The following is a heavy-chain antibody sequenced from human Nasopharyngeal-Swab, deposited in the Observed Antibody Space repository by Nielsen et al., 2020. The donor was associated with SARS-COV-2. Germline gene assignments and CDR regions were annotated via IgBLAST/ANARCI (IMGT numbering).Heavy chain of an antibody. V-gene: IGHV5-51*01. CDR3: ARFQQQLVHYYYYGMDV. Sequence: KVSCKGSGYSFTSYWIGWVRQMPGKGLEWMGIIYPGDSDTRYSPSFQGQVIISADKSISTAYLQWSSLKASDTAMYYCARFQQQLVHYYYYGMDVWGQGTTVTVSS. CDR2: IYPGDSDT. CDR1: GYSFTSYW. J-gene: IGHJ6*02. D-gene: IGHD6-13*01.